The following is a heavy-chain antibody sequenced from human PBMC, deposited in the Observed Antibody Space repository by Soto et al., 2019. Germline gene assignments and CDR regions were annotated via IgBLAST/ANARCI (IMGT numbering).Heavy chain of an antibody. Sequence: QVQLVQSGAEVKKPGSSVKVSCKASGGTFSSYAISWVRQAPGQGLEWMGGIIPISGTANYAQKFQGRVTITADESTSTAYMELSSLRSEDTAVYYCARDRGYTAMAINWFDPWGQGTLVTVSS. CDR1: GGTFSSYA. J-gene: IGHJ5*02. V-gene: IGHV1-69*01. CDR3: ARDRGYTAMAINWFDP. CDR2: IIPISGTA. D-gene: IGHD5-18*01.